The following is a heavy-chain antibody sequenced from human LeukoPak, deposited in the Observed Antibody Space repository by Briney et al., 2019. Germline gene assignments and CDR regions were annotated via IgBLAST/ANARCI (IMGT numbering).Heavy chain of an antibody. CDR2: MHPGNGNT. V-gene: IGHV1-2*02. D-gene: IGHD2-21*02. CDR3: AREGSYCVGGDCYSFDF. Sequence: GASVKVSCKASGYRFISNYIQWVRQTPGLGPEWMGWMHPGNGNTRYAEKFQGRVTMTRDTSINTAYMDLSSLRYDDTAVYYCAREGSYCVGGDCYSFDFWGQGTLITVFS. J-gene: IGHJ4*02. CDR1: GYRFISNY.